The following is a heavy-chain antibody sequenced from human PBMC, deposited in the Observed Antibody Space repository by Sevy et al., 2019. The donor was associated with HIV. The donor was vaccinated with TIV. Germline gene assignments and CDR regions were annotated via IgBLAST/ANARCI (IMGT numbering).Heavy chain of an antibody. CDR1: GFTFSSYA. Sequence: GGYLRLSCAASGFTFSSYAMSWVRQAPGKGLEWVSAISRSGGSTYYADSVKGRFTISRDNSKNTLYLQMNSLRAEDTAVYYCAKARSYDRVRFDPWGQGTLVTVSS. V-gene: IGHV3-23*01. J-gene: IGHJ5*02. CDR3: AKARSYDRVRFDP. D-gene: IGHD3-22*01. CDR2: ISRSGGST.